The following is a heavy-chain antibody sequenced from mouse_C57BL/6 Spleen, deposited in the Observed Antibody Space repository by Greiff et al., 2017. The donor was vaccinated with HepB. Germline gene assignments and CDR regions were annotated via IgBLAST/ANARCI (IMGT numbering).Heavy chain of an antibody. D-gene: IGHD2-1*01. CDR1: GFTFSSYT. Sequence: EVQLVESGGGLVKPGGSLKLSCAASGFTFSSYTMSWVRQTPEKRLEWVATISGGGGNTYYPDSVKGRFTITRDNAKNTLYLQMSSLRSEDTALYYCARQRGNSYYYAMDYWGQGTSVTVSS. CDR2: ISGGGGNT. CDR3: ARQRGNSYYYAMDY. V-gene: IGHV5-9*01. J-gene: IGHJ4*01.